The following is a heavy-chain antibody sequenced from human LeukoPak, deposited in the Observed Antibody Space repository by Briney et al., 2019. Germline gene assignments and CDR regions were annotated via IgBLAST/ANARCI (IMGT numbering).Heavy chain of an antibody. CDR2: ILPGDSDT. D-gene: IGHD3-9*01. J-gene: IGHJ4*02. CDR3: ARQYYDILTDPNYFDS. V-gene: IGHV5-51*01. Sequence: GESLKISCKGSGYSFSNYWIGWVRQMPGKGLEGVGIILPGDSDTRYSPYFQGQDTMSADKSISTAYLQGSSLKAADTAMYYCARQYYDILTDPNYFDSWGQGTLVTVSS. CDR1: GYSFSNYW.